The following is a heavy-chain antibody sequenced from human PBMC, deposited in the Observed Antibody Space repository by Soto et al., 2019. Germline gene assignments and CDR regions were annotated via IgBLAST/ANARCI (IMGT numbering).Heavy chain of an antibody. Sequence: GASVKVSCKASGYTFTSYGISWVRQAPGQGLEWMGWISAYNGNTNYAQKLQGRVTMTTDTSTSTAYMELRSLRSDDTAVYYCARDLREWLRLVYYYYGMDVWGQGTTVTVSS. CDR2: ISAYNGNT. V-gene: IGHV1-18*04. CDR1: GYTFTSYG. J-gene: IGHJ6*02. D-gene: IGHD5-12*01. CDR3: ARDLREWLRLVYYYYGMDV.